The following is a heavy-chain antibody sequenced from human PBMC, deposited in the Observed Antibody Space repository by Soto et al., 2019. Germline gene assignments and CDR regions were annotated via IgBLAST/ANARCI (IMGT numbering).Heavy chain of an antibody. Sequence: GGSLRLSCAASGFTFSTYAMSWVRQAPGKGLEWVSVISGSGDTTYYRDSVKGRFTISRDNSKNTLYLQMNNLRVEDSAVYYCAQDVSSSIPNNYYGMNGWGQGTTVTVSS. J-gene: IGHJ6*02. V-gene: IGHV3-23*01. CDR2: ISGSGDTT. D-gene: IGHD6-19*01. CDR1: GFTFSTYA. CDR3: AQDVSSSIPNNYYGMNG.